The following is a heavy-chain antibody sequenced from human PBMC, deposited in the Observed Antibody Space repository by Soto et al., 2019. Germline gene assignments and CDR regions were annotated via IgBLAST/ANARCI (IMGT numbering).Heavy chain of an antibody. J-gene: IGHJ4*02. CDR3: ARASGTYSALDY. CDR2: INAGNDNT. V-gene: IGHV1-3*01. Sequence: QVQLVQSGAEVKKPGASVKISCKASGYTFTSYVMHWVRQAPGQRLEWMGWINAGNDNTKYSPKFQGRVTITRDTSASTAYMELSSLRSEDTAVYYCARASGTYSALDYWGQGTLVTVSS. D-gene: IGHD1-26*01. CDR1: GYTFTSYV.